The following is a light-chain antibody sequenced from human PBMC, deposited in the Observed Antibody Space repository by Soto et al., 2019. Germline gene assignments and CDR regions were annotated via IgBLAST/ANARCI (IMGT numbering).Light chain of an antibody. V-gene: IGKV2-30*01. J-gene: IGKJ1*01. CDR2: RVS. Sequence: DVVLTQSPLSLPVNFGQPASISCRSSKSLVYSDGNTHLSWFHQRPGQSPRRLIYRVSSRDSGVPDSFSGSGSGTDFTLEICRVEAEDVGIYFCTQGTHWPRTFGQGTKVEVK. CDR1: KSLVYSDGNTH. CDR3: TQGTHWPRT.